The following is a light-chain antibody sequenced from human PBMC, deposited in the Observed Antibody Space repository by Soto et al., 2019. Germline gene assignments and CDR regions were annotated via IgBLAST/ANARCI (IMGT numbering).Light chain of an antibody. V-gene: IGKV3-15*01. CDR3: QQYNNWPLSIT. CDR2: GAS. CDR1: QSVSSN. J-gene: IGKJ5*01. Sequence: EIVMTQSPATRSVSPGESATLSCRASQSVSSNLAWYQQKPGQAPRLLIYGASTRATGIPARFSGSGSGTEFTLTISSLQSEDFAVYYCQQYNNWPLSITFGQGTRLEIK.